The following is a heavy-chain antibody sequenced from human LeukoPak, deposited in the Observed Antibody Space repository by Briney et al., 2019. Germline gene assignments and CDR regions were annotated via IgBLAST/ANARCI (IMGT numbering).Heavy chain of an antibody. D-gene: IGHD3-22*01. CDR3: ARDSGSSGYYNAYYFDY. CDR1: GGTSSSYA. CDR2: IIPIFGTA. J-gene: IGHJ4*02. V-gene: IGHV1-69*13. Sequence: SVKVSCKASGGTSSSYAISWVRQAPGQGLEWMGGIIPIFGTANYAQKFQGRVTITADESTSTAYMELSSLRSEDTAVYYCARDSGSSGYYNAYYFDYWGQGTLVTVSS.